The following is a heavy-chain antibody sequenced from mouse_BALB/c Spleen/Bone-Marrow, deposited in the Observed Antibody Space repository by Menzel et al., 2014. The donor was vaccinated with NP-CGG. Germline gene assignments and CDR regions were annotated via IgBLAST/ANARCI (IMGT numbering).Heavy chain of an antibody. V-gene: IGHV14-3*02. Sequence: EVHLVESGAELVKPGASVKLSCTASGFNIKDTYMHWVKQRPEQGLEWIGRIDPANGNTKYDPKFQGRATVTADTSSSTAYLQLSSLTSEDTAVYYCARYYYRTMDYWGQGTSATVSS. J-gene: IGHJ4*01. D-gene: IGHD1-1*01. CDR2: IDPANGNT. CDR1: GFNIKDTY. CDR3: ARYYYRTMDY.